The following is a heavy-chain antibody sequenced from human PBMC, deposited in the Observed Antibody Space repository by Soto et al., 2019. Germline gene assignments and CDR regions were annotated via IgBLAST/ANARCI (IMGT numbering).Heavy chain of an antibody. J-gene: IGHJ4*02. D-gene: IGHD1-1*01. Sequence: QITLKESGPTRVKPTQTLTLTCTFSGFSLTSRPMGVGWLRQPPGKALEWLVFIYWDDDKRYSPSLKNSLTITKDTSGNQVVLTMTNMDPLDTATYYCAHRLSGFNWNGGYFDYWGQGALVTVSS. CDR1: GFSLTSRPMG. V-gene: IGHV2-5*02. CDR3: AHRLSGFNWNGGYFDY. CDR2: IYWDDDK.